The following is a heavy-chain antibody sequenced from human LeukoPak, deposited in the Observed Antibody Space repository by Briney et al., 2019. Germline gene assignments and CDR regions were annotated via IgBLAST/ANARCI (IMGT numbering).Heavy chain of an antibody. J-gene: IGHJ3*02. Sequence: SETLSLTCTVSGGSISSYYWSWIRQPPGKGLEWIGEINHSGSTNYNPSLKSRVTISVDTSKNQFSLKLSSVTAADTAVYYCARVARDRWSDAFDIWGQGTMVTVSS. CDR2: INHSGST. CDR1: GGSISSYY. V-gene: IGHV4-34*01. D-gene: IGHD3-10*01. CDR3: ARVARDRWSDAFDI.